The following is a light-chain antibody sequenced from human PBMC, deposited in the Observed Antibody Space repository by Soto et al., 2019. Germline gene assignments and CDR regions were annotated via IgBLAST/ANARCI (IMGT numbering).Light chain of an antibody. J-gene: IGKJ2*01. CDR3: QQYGSSPPYT. CDR1: QSVSSSY. CDR2: AAS. V-gene: IGKV3-20*01. Sequence: EIVLTQSPGTLSLSPGERATLSCRASQSVSSSYLAWYQQKPGQAPRLLMYAASRRATGIPDRFSGSGSGTDFTLTISRLEPEDFAVYYCQQYGSSPPYTFGQGTKLEIK.